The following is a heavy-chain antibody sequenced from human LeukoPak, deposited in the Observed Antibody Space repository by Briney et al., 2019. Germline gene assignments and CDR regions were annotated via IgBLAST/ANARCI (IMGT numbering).Heavy chain of an antibody. J-gene: IGHJ4*02. CDR1: KFTFSDYS. V-gene: IGHV3-48*01. CDR2: ISSSSSTI. Sequence: PGGSLRLSCAASKFTFSDYSMDWVRQAPGKGLEWVSYISSSSSTIYYADSVKGRFTISRDNAKNSLYLQMNSLRVEDTAVYYCARGRARQQMGFDYWGQGTLVTVSS. D-gene: IGHD6-13*01. CDR3: ARGRARQQMGFDY.